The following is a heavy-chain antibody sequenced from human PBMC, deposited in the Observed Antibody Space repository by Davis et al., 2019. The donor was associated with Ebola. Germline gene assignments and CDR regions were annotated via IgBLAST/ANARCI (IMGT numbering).Heavy chain of an antibody. CDR1: GFTFSNYG. D-gene: IGHD5-18*01. CDR3: ARGLGHSYGYTLDY. CDR2: ISYDGSDK. Sequence: GGSLRLSCAASGFTFSNYGMHWVRQAPGKGLEWVAVISYDGSDKYYADSVKGRFTISRDNSRDTLYLQMNSLRAEDTAVYYCARGLGHSYGYTLDYWGQGTLVTVSS. J-gene: IGHJ4*02. V-gene: IGHV3-30*03.